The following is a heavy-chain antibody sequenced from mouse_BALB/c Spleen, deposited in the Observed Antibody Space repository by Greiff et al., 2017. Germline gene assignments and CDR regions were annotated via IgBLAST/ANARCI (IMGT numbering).Heavy chain of an antibody. CDR1: GYTFTSYT. D-gene: IGHD2-10*01. V-gene: IGHV1-4*02. Sequence: VQLQQSAAELARPGASVKMSCKASGYTFTSYTMHWVKQRPGQGLEWIGYINPSSGYTEYNQKFKDKTTLTADKSSSTAYMQLSSLTSEDSAVYYCARSETYYGTSFAYWGQGTLVTVSA. CDR3: ARSETYYGTSFAY. J-gene: IGHJ3*01. CDR2: INPSSGYT.